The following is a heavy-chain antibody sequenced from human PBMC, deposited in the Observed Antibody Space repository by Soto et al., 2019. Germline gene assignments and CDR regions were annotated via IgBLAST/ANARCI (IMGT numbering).Heavy chain of an antibody. D-gene: IGHD3-16*01. V-gene: IGHV4-31*03. CDR1: GGSISSGGYY. CDR2: IYYSGST. J-gene: IGHJ6*02. Sequence: SETLSLTCTVSGGSISSGGYYWSWIRQHPGKGLEWIGYIYYSGSTYYNPSLKSRVTISVDTSKNQFSLKLSSVTAADTAVYYCAREKTAFGGVINYYYGMDVWGQGTTVTVSS. CDR3: AREKTAFGGVINYYYGMDV.